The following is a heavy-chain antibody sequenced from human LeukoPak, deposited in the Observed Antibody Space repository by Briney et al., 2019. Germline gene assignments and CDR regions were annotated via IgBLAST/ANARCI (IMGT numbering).Heavy chain of an antibody. D-gene: IGHD4-17*01. CDR2: TSGGTTRT. V-gene: IGHV3-23*01. CDR1: GFTFHTYD. CDR3: AKGGGRGEYDRAARFSTHFDS. J-gene: IGHJ4*02. Sequence: GGSLRLSSAASGFTFHTYDMSWVRQAPGKGPLCVSGTSGGTTRTYYTDSVTVPFTISRENSKNTQYLQMTSVRGEDTAVYFCAKGGGRGEYDRAARFSTHFDSWGQGAPVIVSS.